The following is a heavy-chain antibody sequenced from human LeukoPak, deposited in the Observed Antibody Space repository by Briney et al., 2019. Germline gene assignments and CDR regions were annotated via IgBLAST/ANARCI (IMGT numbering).Heavy chain of an antibody. Sequence: GGSLRLSCAASGFTFSSYSMNWVRQAPGKGLEWVSSISSSSSYIYYAYSVKGGFTISRDNAKNSLYLQMNSLRAEDTAVYYCARDSSSWLDYWGQGTLVTVSS. V-gene: IGHV3-21*01. CDR2: ISSSSSYI. CDR1: GFTFSSYS. J-gene: IGHJ4*02. D-gene: IGHD6-13*01. CDR3: ARDSSSWLDY.